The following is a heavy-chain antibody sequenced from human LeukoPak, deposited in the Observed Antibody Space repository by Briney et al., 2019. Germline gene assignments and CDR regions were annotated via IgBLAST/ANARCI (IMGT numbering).Heavy chain of an antibody. D-gene: IGHD3-16*01. J-gene: IGHJ4*02. CDR2: IYSGGST. V-gene: IGHV3-66*01. CDR3: AREQTFPYFDS. CDR1: GFTVSKNY. Sequence: GGSLRLSCAASGFTVSKNYMNWVRQAPGKGLEWVSVIYSGGSTYYADSVKGRFSISRDNSKNTLYLQMNSLRAEDTAVYYCAREQTFPYFDSWGQGTLVTVSS.